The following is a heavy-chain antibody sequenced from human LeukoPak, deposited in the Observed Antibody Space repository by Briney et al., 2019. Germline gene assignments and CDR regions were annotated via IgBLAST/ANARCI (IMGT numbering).Heavy chain of an antibody. V-gene: IGHV1-69*13. D-gene: IGHD1-26*01. J-gene: IGHJ4*02. CDR1: GGTFSSYA. CDR3: ASHGRIVGATTDFDY. Sequence: GASVKVSCKASGGTFSSYAISWVRQAPGQGLEWMGGIIPIFGTANYVQKFQGRVTITADESTSTAYMELSSLRSEDTAVYYCASHGRIVGATTDFDYWGQGTLVTVSS. CDR2: IIPIFGTA.